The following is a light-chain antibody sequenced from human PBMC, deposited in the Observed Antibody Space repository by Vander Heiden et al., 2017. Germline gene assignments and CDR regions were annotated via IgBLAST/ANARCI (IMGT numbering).Light chain of an antibody. CDR3: KQALQTPRT. V-gene: IGKV2-28*01. CDR2: LCT. CDR1: RRVLQSVGYNL. J-gene: IGKJ4*01. Sequence: MTQSPLSLPDTPGEPAAISCTSSRRVLQSVGYNLLEWYLQKRGQSPQLLFYLCTNRASSVASCIGSGGSSTVITLNISRVEAEYVGVYCYKQALQTPRTFGEGTKVEIK.